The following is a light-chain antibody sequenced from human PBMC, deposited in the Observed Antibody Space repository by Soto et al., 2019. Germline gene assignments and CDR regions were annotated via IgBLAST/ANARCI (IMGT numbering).Light chain of an antibody. V-gene: IGKV3-15*01. CDR3: QQYNNWPLT. CDR1: QMVSSN. Sequence: ELLLPQSPPTLSVSPGEKATFSCRPSQMVSSNLAWYQQKPGQAPRLLIYGASTRATGIPARFSGSGSGTEFTLTISSLQSEDFAVYYCQQYNNWPLTFGGGTKVEIK. CDR2: GAS. J-gene: IGKJ4*01.